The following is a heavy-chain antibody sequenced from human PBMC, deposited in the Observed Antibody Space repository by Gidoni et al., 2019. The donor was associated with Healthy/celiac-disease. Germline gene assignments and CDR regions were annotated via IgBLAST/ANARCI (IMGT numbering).Heavy chain of an antibody. CDR2: IKSKTDGGTT. V-gene: IGHV3-15*01. CDR1: GFTFSNAW. J-gene: IGHJ4*02. CDR3: TTEGVY. Sequence: EVQMVESGGGLVQPGGSLRLSCAASGFTFSNAWMSWVRQAPGTGLEWFGRIKSKTDGGTTDYAAPVKGRFTISRDDSKNTLYLQMNSLKTEDTAVYYCTTEGVYWGQGTLVTVSS.